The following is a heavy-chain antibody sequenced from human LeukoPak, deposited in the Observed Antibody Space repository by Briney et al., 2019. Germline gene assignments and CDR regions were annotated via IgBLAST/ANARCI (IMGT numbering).Heavy chain of an antibody. V-gene: IGHV3-49*04. J-gene: IGHJ4*02. CDR2: IRRRAYGGAA. Sequence: GGSLRLSCTTSGFAFDDFAMSWVSQPAGKGLEWVGFIRRRAYGGAAEYAAAVKGRFIISRDDSKGIAYLQMNSLKTEDTAVYYCSRNGLVDFDYWGQGSRVIVSP. CDR1: GFAFDDFA. CDR3: SRNGLVDFDY.